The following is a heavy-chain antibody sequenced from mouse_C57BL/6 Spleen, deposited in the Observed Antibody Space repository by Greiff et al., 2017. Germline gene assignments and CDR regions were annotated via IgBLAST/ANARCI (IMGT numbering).Heavy chain of an antibody. J-gene: IGHJ3*01. CDR2: ISYDGSN. CDR1: GYSITSGYY. D-gene: IGHD2-5*01. CDR3: ARAAYYSNSPWFAY. Sequence: DVQLQESGPGLVKPSQSLSLTCSATGYSITSGYYWNWIRQFPGNKLEWMGYISYDGSNNYNPSLKNRISITRNTSKNQFFLKLNSVTTEDTATYYCARAAYYSNSPWFAYWGQGTLVTVSA. V-gene: IGHV3-6*01.